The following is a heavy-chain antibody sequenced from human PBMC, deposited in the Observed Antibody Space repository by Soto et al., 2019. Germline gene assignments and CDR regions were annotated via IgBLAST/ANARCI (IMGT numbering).Heavy chain of an antibody. CDR2: ISAYNGNT. CDR3: ARDSEYSSSPGYMDV. J-gene: IGHJ6*03. V-gene: IGHV1-18*01. CDR1: AYTFTSYG. Sequence: ASVKVSCKASAYTFTSYGISWVRQAPGQGLEWMGWISAYNGNTNYAQKLQGRVTMTTDTSTSTAYMELRSLRSDDTAVYYCARDSEYSSSPGYMDVWGKGTTVTVSS. D-gene: IGHD6-6*01.